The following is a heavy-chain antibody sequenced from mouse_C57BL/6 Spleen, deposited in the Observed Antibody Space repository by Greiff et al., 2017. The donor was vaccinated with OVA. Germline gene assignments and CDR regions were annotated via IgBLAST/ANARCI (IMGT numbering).Heavy chain of an antibody. Sequence: QVQLKESGAELVRPGASVTLSCKASGYTFTDYEMHWVKQTPVHGLEWIGAIDPETGGTAYNQKFKGKAILTAGKSSSTAYMELRSLTSEDSAVYYCTRLGDYYGSSYTAGFAYWGQGTLVTVSA. J-gene: IGHJ3*01. V-gene: IGHV1-15*01. D-gene: IGHD1-1*01. CDR1: GYTFTDYE. CDR3: TRLGDYYGSSYTAGFAY. CDR2: IDPETGGT.